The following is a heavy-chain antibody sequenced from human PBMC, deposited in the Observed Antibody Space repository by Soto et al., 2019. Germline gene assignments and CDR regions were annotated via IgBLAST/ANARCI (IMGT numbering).Heavy chain of an antibody. D-gene: IGHD3-10*01. J-gene: IGHJ4*02. Sequence: QVQLVQSGAEMKKPGSSVKVSCQSSGGTFHPYAMNWVRQAPGQGPEWMGDISPMFGEANYAPKFQARVTITADESTATSYMQLSSLTSEDTALYFCARDVQVHTPDFVYWGQGTLVPVSS. V-gene: IGHV1-69*19. CDR3: ARDVQVHTPDFVY. CDR2: ISPMFGEA. CDR1: GGTFHPYA.